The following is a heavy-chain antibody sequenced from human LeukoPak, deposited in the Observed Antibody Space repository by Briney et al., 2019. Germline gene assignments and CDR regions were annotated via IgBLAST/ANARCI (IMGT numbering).Heavy chain of an antibody. V-gene: IGHV3-74*01. CDR1: GFTFSSYW. CDR3: ARDHADYDFWSGYYYYGMDV. Sequence: PGGSLRLSCAASGFTFSSYWMHWVRQAPGKGLVWVSRINSDGSSTSYADSVKGRFTISRDNAKNTLYLQMNSLRAEDTAVYYCARDHADYDFWSGYYYYGMDVWGQGTLVTVSS. D-gene: IGHD3-3*01. CDR2: INSDGSST. J-gene: IGHJ6*02.